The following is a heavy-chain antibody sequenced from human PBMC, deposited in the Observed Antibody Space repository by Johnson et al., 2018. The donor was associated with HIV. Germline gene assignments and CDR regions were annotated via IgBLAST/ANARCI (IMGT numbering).Heavy chain of an antibody. D-gene: IGHD3-22*01. J-gene: IGHJ3*01. CDR1: GFTVSSNY. CDR3: AKDVGNYWPNAFDV. CDR2: IYSGGST. V-gene: IGHV3-66*03. Sequence: VQLVESGGGLIQPGGSLRLSCAASGFTVSSNYMSWVRQAPGKGLEWVSVIYSGGSTYYADSVKGRFTISRDNSKNTLYLQMNSLRAEDTAVYYCAKDVGNYWPNAFDVWGQGTMLTVSS.